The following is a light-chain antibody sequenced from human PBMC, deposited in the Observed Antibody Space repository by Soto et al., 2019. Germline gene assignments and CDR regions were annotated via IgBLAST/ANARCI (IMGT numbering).Light chain of an antibody. CDR3: MQALQTPLT. CDR1: QSLLHSNGYNY. CDR2: LGS. V-gene: IGKV2-28*01. Sequence: DIVMTQSPLSLPVTPGEPASISCRSSQSLLHSNGYNYLDWYLQKPGQSPQLLIYLGSNRASGVPDRFSRSGSGTDFTLKISRVEAEDVGVYYCMQALQTPLTFGGGTNVEIK. J-gene: IGKJ4*01.